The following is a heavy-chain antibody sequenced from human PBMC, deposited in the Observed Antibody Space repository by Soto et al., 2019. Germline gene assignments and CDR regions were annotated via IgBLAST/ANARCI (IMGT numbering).Heavy chain of an antibody. J-gene: IGHJ6*02. Sequence: QVQLVQSGAEVKKPGSSVKVSCRASGGTFSNYAISWVRQAPGQGLEWMGGIVPAFGTPNYAQNLQGRITITADVSTTTVYMDLSSLRSEDTAVYYCARGATIFGVAAYSYYEMEVWGQGTTVTVSS. D-gene: IGHD3-3*01. CDR3: ARGATIFGVAAYSYYEMEV. CDR1: GGTFSNYA. V-gene: IGHV1-69*01. CDR2: IVPAFGTP.